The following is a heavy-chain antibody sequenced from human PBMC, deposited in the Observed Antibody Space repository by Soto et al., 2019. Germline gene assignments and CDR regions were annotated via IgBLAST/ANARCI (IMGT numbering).Heavy chain of an antibody. CDR3: ARWNVHYYDSSGDRYYFDY. Sequence: QVQLQESGPGLVKPSQTLSLTCTVSGGSISSGGYYWSWIRQHPGKGLEWIGYIYYSGSTYYNPSLKSRVTVSVDTSKNQFSLKLSSVPAADTAVYYCARWNVHYYDSSGDRYYFDYWGQGTLVTVSS. CDR1: GGSISSGGYY. J-gene: IGHJ4*02. CDR2: IYYSGST. V-gene: IGHV4-31*03. D-gene: IGHD3-22*01.